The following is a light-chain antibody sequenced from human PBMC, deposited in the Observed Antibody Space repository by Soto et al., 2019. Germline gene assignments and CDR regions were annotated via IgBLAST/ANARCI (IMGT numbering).Light chain of an antibody. CDR1: QSVTSSY. CDR3: QQYGSSPWT. J-gene: IGKJ1*01. CDR2: DAF. Sequence: EIVLTQSPGTLSLSPGERATLSCRASQSVTSSYLAWYQQKPGQAPRLLIYDAFSRATGIPDRFRGSGSGTDFTLTISRLETEDFAVYYCQQYGSSPWTFGQGTNVEIK. V-gene: IGKV3-20*01.